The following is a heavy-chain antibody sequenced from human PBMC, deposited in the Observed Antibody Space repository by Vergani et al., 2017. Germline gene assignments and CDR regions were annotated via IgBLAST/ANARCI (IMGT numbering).Heavy chain of an antibody. CDR3: AKTSGEPGGEFDY. J-gene: IGHJ4*02. D-gene: IGHD3-16*01. CDR2: ISGSGGST. V-gene: IGHV3-23*01. Sequence: EVQLLESGGLVQPGGSLRLSCAASGFTFSSYAMSWVRQAPGKGLEWVSAISGSGGSTYYADSVKGRFTISRDNSKNTLYLQMNSLRAEDTAVYYCAKTSGEPGGEFDYWGQGTLVTVSS. CDR1: GFTFSSYA.